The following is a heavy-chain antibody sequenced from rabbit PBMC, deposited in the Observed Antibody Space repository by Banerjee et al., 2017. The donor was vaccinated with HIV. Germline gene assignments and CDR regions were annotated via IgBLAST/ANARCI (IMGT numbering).Heavy chain of an antibody. Sequence: QSLEESGGDLVKPGASLTLTCTASGFSLSTFGVSWVRQAPGKGLEWIGIIYAGRGSADYASWVNGRFTISLDNAQNTVFLQMTSLTAADTAPYFCASHIYAGYAGYGYGFVLWGQGTLVTVS. D-gene: IGHD6-1*01. CDR3: ASHIYAGYAGYGYGFVL. J-gene: IGHJ4*01. CDR1: GFSLSTFG. CDR2: IYAGRGSA. V-gene: IGHV1S40*01.